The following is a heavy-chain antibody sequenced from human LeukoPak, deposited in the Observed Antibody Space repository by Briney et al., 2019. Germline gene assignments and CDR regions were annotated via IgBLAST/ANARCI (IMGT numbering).Heavy chain of an antibody. V-gene: IGHV3-23*01. CDR2: ISDSGGST. J-gene: IGHJ3*02. CDR3: AKGAYYDSSGYPMAFDI. CDR1: GFTFSSYS. Sequence: PGGSLRLSCAASGFTFSSYSMSWVRQAPGKGLEWVSAISDSGGSTYYADSVKGRFTIARDNSKNTLYLQMDSLRAEDTAVYYCAKGAYYDSSGYPMAFDIWGQGTMVTVSS. D-gene: IGHD3-22*01.